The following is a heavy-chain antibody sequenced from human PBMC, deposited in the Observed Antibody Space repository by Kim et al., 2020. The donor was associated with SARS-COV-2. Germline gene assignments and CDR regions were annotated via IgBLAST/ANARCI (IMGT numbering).Heavy chain of an antibody. Sequence: GGSLRLSCAASGFTFSSYAMHWVRQAPGKGLEWVAVISYDGSNKYYADSVKGRFTISRDNSKNTLYLQMNSLRAEDTAVYYCAREIRAYENWFAPWGQAT. J-gene: IGHJ5*02. CDR3: AREIRAYENWFAP. CDR1: GFTFSSYA. V-gene: IGHV3-30*04. D-gene: IGHD5-12*01. CDR2: ISYDGSNK.